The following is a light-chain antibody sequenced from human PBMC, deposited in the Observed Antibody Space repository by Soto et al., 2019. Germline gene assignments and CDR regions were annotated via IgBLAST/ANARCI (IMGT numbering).Light chain of an antibody. CDR1: QGISSY. V-gene: IGKV1-9*01. Sequence: DIQLTQSPSFLSASVGDRVTITGRASQGISSYLAWYQQKPGKAPKLLIYAASTLQSGLPSRFSGSGSGTEFTLTISSLQPEDCATYYCQQLNSYPLTFGPGTKVDIK. J-gene: IGKJ3*01. CDR2: AAS. CDR3: QQLNSYPLT.